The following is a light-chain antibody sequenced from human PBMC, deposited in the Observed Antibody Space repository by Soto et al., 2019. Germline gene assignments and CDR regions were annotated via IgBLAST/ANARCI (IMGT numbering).Light chain of an antibody. CDR2: NLS. V-gene: IGKV3-20*01. Sequence: EIVLTQSPGTLSLSPGERVTLSCRASQSVRSNYLAWYQQKPGQAPRLLIYNLSTRATGIPDRFSGSGSGTDFTLTISRLEPEDFALYYCQQYRDLPQTFGQGTQVEIK. J-gene: IGKJ1*01. CDR3: QQYRDLPQT. CDR1: QSVRSNY.